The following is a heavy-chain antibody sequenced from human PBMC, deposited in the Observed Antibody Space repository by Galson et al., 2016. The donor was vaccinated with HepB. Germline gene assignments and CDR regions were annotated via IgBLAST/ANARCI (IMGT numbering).Heavy chain of an antibody. CDR1: GYSFTTYW. D-gene: IGHD6-13*01. CDR3: ARTVSIAAAGGADYWGQENFDY. CDR2: IYPGDSDT. J-gene: IGHJ4*02. V-gene: IGHV5-51*01. Sequence: QSGAEVKKPGESLKISCKGSGYSFTTYWIGWVRQMPGKGLEWMGMIYPGDSDTRYSPSFQGQVTISADQSINTAYLQWSSLKASDTAMYYCARTVSIAAAGGADYWGQENFDYWGQGTLVTVSS.